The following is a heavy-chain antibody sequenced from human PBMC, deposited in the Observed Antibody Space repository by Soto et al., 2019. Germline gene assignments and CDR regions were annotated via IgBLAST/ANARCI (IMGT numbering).Heavy chain of an antibody. D-gene: IGHD1-1*01. V-gene: IGHV1-8*01. Sequence: ASVKVSCKASGYTFTSYGINWVRQATGQGLEWMGWMNPNSGNTGYAQKFQGRVTMTRHTSISTAYIELSILITEDTAVYYCSTGNEVESRIDFWGQGTTVTVSS. CDR3: STGNEVESRIDF. J-gene: IGHJ6*02. CDR1: GYTFTSYG. CDR2: MNPNSGNT.